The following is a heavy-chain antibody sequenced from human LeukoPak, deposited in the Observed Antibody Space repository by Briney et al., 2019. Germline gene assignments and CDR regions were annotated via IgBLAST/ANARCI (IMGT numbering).Heavy chain of an antibody. CDR2: ISGSSGNT. V-gene: IGHV3-21*01. Sequence: GGSLRLSCAASGFTFSSYAMSWVRQAPGKGLEWVSAISGSSGNTYYADSVKGRFTISRDNAKNSLYLQMNSLRAEDTAVYYCARVRGFGMVSFTLGYWGQGTLVTVSS. J-gene: IGHJ4*02. D-gene: IGHD3-3*01. CDR3: ARVRGFGMVSFTLGY. CDR1: GFTFSSYA.